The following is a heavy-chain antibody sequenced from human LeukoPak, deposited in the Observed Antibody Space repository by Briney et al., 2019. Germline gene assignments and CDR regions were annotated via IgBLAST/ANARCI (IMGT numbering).Heavy chain of an antibody. CDR3: ARNNAAYYYDSSGYYP. Sequence: ASVKVSCKASGYTFTSNYIHWVRQAPGQGLEWMGMIYPRDGSTSYAQKFQGRVTVTRDTSTSTAYMELSSLRSEDTAVYYCARNNAAYYYDSSGYYPWGQGTLVTVSS. CDR1: GYTFTSNY. J-gene: IGHJ5*02. CDR2: IYPRDGST. V-gene: IGHV1-46*01. D-gene: IGHD3-22*01.